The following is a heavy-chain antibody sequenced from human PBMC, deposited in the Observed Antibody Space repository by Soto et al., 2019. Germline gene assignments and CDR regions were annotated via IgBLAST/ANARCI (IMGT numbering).Heavy chain of an antibody. Sequence: QVQLVESGGGVVQPGRSLRLSCAASGFTFSSYGMHWVRQAPGKGLEWVAVISYDGSNKYYADSVKGRFTISRDNSNNTLYLQMNSLRAEDTAVYYCAKDRYSSSWYYSGFYYYYGMDVWGQGTTVTVSS. D-gene: IGHD6-13*01. V-gene: IGHV3-30*18. CDR3: AKDRYSSSWYYSGFYYYYGMDV. CDR2: ISYDGSNK. CDR1: GFTFSSYG. J-gene: IGHJ6*02.